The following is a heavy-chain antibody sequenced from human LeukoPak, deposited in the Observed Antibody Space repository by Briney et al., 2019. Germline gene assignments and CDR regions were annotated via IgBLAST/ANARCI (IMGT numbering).Heavy chain of an antibody. CDR2: IRYDGSNK. V-gene: IGHV3-30*02. CDR1: GFTFSSYG. Sequence: GGSLRLSCAASGFTFSSYGMHWVRQAPGKGLEWVAFIRYDGSNKYYADSVKGRFTISRDNSKNTLYLQMNSLRAEDTAVYYCAKEKGSSSLGRFDPWGQGTLVTVSS. D-gene: IGHD6-13*01. J-gene: IGHJ5*02. CDR3: AKEKGSSSLGRFDP.